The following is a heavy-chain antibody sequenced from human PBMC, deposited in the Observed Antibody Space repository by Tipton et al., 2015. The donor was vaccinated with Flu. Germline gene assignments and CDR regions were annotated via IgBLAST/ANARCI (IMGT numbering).Heavy chain of an antibody. V-gene: IGHV4-61*02. CDR2: IYTSGTT. Sequence: TLSLTCSVSGDSITSMTHHWSWIRQPAGKGLEWIGRIYTSGTTNYNPSLKSRIIISVDTSKNQFSLNLTSVTAADTAVYSCAGGYRIYCFDQWGQGTLVTVPS. D-gene: IGHD5-18*01. CDR3: AGGYRIYCFDQ. J-gene: IGHJ4*02. CDR1: GDSITSMTHH.